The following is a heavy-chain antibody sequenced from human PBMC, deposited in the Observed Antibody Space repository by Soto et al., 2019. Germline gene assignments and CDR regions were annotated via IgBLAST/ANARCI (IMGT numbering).Heavy chain of an antibody. CDR2: IKRKTDGGTI. CDR1: GFTFSHVW. Sequence: GGSLRLSCAASGFTFSHVWMSWVRQAPGKGLEWVGRIKRKTDGGTIDYAAPVKGRFTISRDDSKNTLYVQMNSLKTDDTAVYYCTTEQDCSSHXCPGTFEYWGKGILVTVSS. D-gene: IGHD2-2*01. J-gene: IGHJ4*02. CDR3: TTEQDCSSHXCPGTFEY. V-gene: IGHV3-15*01.